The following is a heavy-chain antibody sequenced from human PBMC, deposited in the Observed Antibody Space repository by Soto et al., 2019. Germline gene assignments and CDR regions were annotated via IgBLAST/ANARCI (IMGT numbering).Heavy chain of an antibody. Sequence: PSETLALTSAVYGGCFSGYYWSWIRQPPGKGLEWIGEINHSGSTNYNPSLKSRVTISVDTSKKQFSLKLSSVTAGDTAVYYCARAITRVGGRFDYGGKGTLVPVPS. J-gene: IGHJ4*02. CDR3: ARAITRVGGRFDY. V-gene: IGHV4-34*01. CDR2: INHSGST. CDR1: GGCFSGYY. D-gene: IGHD3-10*01.